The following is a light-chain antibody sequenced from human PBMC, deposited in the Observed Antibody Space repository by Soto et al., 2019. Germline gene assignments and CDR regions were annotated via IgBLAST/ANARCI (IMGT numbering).Light chain of an antibody. V-gene: IGLV2-14*01. CDR2: DVT. CDR1: SSDVGGYNY. Sequence: QSALTQPASVSGSPGQSITISCTGSSSDVGGYNYVSWYQQKSGKAPKLIVYDVTNRPSGVSNRFSGSKSGNTASLTISGLQAEDEADYFCSSYTTTSPLYVFGPGTKLTVL. CDR3: SSYTTTSPLYV. J-gene: IGLJ1*01.